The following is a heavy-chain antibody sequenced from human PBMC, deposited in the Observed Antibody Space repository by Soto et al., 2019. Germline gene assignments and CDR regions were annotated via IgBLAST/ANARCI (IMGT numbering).Heavy chain of an antibody. CDR3: ARDRRTGDWGYYYYGMDV. J-gene: IGHJ6*02. CDR1: GGTFSSYA. Sequence: ASVKVSCKASGGTFSSYAISWVRQAPGQGLEWMGGIIPIFGTANYAQKFQGRVTITADESTSTAYMELSSLRSEDTAVYYCARDRRTGDWGYYYYGMDVWGQGTTVTVSS. V-gene: IGHV1-69*13. CDR2: IIPIFGTA. D-gene: IGHD2-21*02.